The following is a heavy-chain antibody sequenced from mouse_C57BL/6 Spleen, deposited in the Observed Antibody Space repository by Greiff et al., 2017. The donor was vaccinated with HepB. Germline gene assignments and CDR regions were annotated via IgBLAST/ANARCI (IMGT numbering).Heavy chain of an antibody. V-gene: IGHV5-16*01. Sequence: EVQVVESEGGLVQPGSSMKLSCTASGFTFSDYYMAWVRQVPEKGLEWVANINYDGSSTYYLDSLKSRFIISRDNAKNILYLQMSSLKSEDTATYYCARDGSGYIPFDYWGQGTTLTVSS. CDR1: GFTFSDYY. CDR3: ARDGSGYIPFDY. CDR2: INYDGSST. D-gene: IGHD3-2*02. J-gene: IGHJ2*01.